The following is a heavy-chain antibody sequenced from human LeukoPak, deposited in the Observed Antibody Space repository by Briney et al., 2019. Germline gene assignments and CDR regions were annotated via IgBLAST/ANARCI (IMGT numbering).Heavy chain of an antibody. CDR2: ISSSGSTI. J-gene: IGHJ4*02. D-gene: IGHD6-19*01. CDR3: ARASTGEQWLVRYFDY. Sequence: PGGSLRLSCAASGFTFSDYYMSWIRQAPGKGLEWVSYISSSGSTIYYADSVKGRFTISRDNAKNSLYLQMNSLRAEDTAVYYCARASTGEQWLVRYFDYWGQGTLVTVSS. V-gene: IGHV3-11*04. CDR1: GFTFSDYY.